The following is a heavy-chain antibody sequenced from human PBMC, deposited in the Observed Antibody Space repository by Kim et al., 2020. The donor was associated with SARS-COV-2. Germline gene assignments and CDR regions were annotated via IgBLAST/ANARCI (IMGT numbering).Heavy chain of an antibody. CDR3: ARDNDILTSYFIFYY. D-gene: IGHD3-9*01. Sequence: GGSLRLSCAASGFTFSSYAMNWVRQAPGKGLEWVAVISYDGSNKYYADSVKGRFTISRDNSKNTLYLQMNSLRAEDTAVYYCARDNDILTSYFIFYYGGQRTLVVVSS. J-gene: IGHJ4*02. V-gene: IGHV3-30*04. CDR2: ISYDGSNK. CDR1: GFTFSSYA.